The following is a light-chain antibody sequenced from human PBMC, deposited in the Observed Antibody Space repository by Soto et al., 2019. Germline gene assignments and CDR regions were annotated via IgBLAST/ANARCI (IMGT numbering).Light chain of an antibody. V-gene: IGKV1-39*01. J-gene: IGKJ2*01. CDR3: QQSYETPYT. CDR2: AAS. CDR1: QSISTY. Sequence: DIQMSQSPPSLSASIGDRVTITCRASQSISTYLNWYQRKPGKAPQLLIYAASSLHTGVPSRFSGSGSGTDFTLSITTLQHEDSATYYCQQSYETPYTFGQGTKLEIK.